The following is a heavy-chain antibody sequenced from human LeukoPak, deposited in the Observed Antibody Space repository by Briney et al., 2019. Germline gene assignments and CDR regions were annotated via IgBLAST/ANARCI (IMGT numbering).Heavy chain of an antibody. D-gene: IGHD6-19*01. CDR2: ISAYNGNT. CDR3: ARSAVAGTMGAEYFQH. J-gene: IGHJ1*01. V-gene: IGHV1-18*01. Sequence: ASVKVACKASGYTFTSYGISWVRQAPGQGLEWMGWISAYNGNTNYAQKLQGRVTMTTDTSTSTAYMELRSLRSDDTAVYYRARSAVAGTMGAEYFQHWGQGTLVTVSS. CDR1: GYTFTSYG.